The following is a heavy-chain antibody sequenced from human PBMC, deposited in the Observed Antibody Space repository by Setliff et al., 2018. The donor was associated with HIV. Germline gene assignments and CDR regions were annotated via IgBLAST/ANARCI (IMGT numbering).Heavy chain of an antibody. Sequence: SVKVSCKASGGAFISHTFTWVRQAPGQGLEWMGRIIPILGIPNYAQNFQGRLTISADKSTRTAYLELSSLRSDDSAVYFCAKEQEIGSYLDPWGQGTLVNRLL. V-gene: IGHV1-69*04. CDR1: GGAFISHT. CDR2: IIPILGIP. D-gene: IGHD2-2*02. CDR3: AKEQEIGSYLDP. J-gene: IGHJ5*02.